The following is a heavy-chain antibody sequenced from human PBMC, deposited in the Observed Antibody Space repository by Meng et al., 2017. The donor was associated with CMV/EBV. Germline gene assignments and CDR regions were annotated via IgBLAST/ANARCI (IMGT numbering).Heavy chain of an antibody. CDR1: FTVRSYA. CDR2: ISYDGSNK. CDR3: ARGYSAYDYRGANWFDP. J-gene: IGHJ5*02. V-gene: IGHV3-30*04. Sequence: FTVRSYAMNWGRKAPGKGLEWVTIISYDGSNKYYADSVKGRFTSSRDNSNNTLYLQMNSLRAEDTAVYYCARGYSAYDYRGANWFDPWGQGTLVTVSS. D-gene: IGHD5-12*01.